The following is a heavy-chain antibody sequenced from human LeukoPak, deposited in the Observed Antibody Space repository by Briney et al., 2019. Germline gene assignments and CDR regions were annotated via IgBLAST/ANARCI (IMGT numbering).Heavy chain of an antibody. V-gene: IGHV5-51*01. D-gene: IGHD4-11*01. CDR2: IFPGDTDI. J-gene: IGHJ6*02. CDR3: VRYGLQGCRDSRCFTSFYYYGVDV. CDR1: GYRCIDYW. Sequence: GESLKISCQGSGYRCIDYWIGWLRQMPGKGLEWMVIIFPGDTDIKYSPSFQGQVTISADNSISTANLQWSSLKSSYTAIYYCVRYGLQGCRDSRCFTSFYYYGVDVWGQGSTVTVSS.